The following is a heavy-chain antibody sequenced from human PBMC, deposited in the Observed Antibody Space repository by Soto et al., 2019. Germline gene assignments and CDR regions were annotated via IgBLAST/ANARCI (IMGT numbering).Heavy chain of an antibody. CDR3: ASGGSSLNFDS. Sequence: GESLKISCAASGFTFSSHTMHWVRQAPGKGLEWLSLMSHDGNIKFYADSVKGRFTISRDNAKNTLYLQMNSLRAEDTAVYYCASGGSSLNFDSWGQGTLVTVSS. J-gene: IGHJ4*02. CDR2: MSHDGNIK. D-gene: IGHD6-6*01. CDR1: GFTFSSHT. V-gene: IGHV3-30-3*01.